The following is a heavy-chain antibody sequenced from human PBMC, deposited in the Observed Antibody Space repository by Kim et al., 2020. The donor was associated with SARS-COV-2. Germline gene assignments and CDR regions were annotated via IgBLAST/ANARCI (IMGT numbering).Heavy chain of an antibody. J-gene: IGHJ2*01. D-gene: IGHD3-10*01. Sequence: GGSLRLSCAASGFTFSSYWKSWVRQAPGKGLEWVANIKQDGSEKYYVDSVKGRFTISRDNAKNSLYLQMNSLRAADTAVYYCARRSEGSGSYPTPYWYFDLWGRGTLVTVSS. CDR3: ARRSEGSGSYPTPYWYFDL. CDR1: GFTFSSYW. CDR2: IKQDGSEK. V-gene: IGHV3-7*01.